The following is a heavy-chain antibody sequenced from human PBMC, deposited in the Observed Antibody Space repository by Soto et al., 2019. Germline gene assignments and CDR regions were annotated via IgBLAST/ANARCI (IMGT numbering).Heavy chain of an antibody. CDR3: AHYLSNSNAGWFAP. Sequence: QITLKESGPTLVKPTQTLTLTCTFSGLSLSTSGEAVGWIRQPPGKALDWLALIYWDDDKRYNPTLKTRLTITKDTSKNQVVLTLTNMDPVDTATYYCAHYLSNSNAGWFAPWGQGILVPVSS. J-gene: IGHJ5*02. CDR2: IYWDDDK. CDR1: GLSLSTSGEA. D-gene: IGHD6-13*01. V-gene: IGHV2-5*02.